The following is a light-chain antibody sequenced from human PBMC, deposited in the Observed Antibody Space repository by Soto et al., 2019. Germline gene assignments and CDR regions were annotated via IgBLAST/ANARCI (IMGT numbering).Light chain of an antibody. CDR3: QQSYSTRWT. Sequence: DIQMTQSPSSLSASVGDRVTITCRASQSISSYLNWYQQKPGKAPKLLIYAASSLQSGVPSSFRGSGSGTDFTLTISSLQPEDFATYYCQQSYSTRWTFGQGTKVEIK. CDR1: QSISSY. V-gene: IGKV1-39*01. CDR2: AAS. J-gene: IGKJ1*01.